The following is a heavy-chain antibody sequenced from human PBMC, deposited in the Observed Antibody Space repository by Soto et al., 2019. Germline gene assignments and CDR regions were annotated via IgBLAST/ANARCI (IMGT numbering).Heavy chain of an antibody. J-gene: IGHJ6*02. CDR3: AREGVPSPSDSSIWYDHYYYGMDV. CDR2: IYSGGST. CDR1: GFTVSSNY. D-gene: IGHD6-13*01. V-gene: IGHV3-53*02. Sequence: EVQLVETGGGLIQPGGSLRLSCAASGFTVSSNYMSWVRQAPGKGLEWVSVIYSGGSTYYADSVKGRFTISRDNSKNTLYLQMNSLRAEDTAVYYCAREGVPSPSDSSIWYDHYYYGMDVWGQGTSVTVSS.